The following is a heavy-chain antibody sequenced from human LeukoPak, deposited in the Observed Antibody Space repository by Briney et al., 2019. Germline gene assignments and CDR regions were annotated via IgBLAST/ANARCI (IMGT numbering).Heavy chain of an antibody. Sequence: GGSLRLSCAASGFTFSSYEMNWVRQAPGKGLEWVSYISSSGSTIYYADSVKGRFTISRDNAKNSLYLQMNSLRAEDTAVYYCARVSGYSEIPYWFDPWGQGTLVTVSS. CDR1: GFTFSSYE. V-gene: IGHV3-48*03. CDR2: ISSSGSTI. D-gene: IGHD3-22*01. J-gene: IGHJ5*02. CDR3: ARVSGYSEIPYWFDP.